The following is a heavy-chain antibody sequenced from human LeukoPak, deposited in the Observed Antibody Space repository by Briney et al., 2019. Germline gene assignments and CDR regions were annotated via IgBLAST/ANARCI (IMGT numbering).Heavy chain of an antibody. CDR1: GFTFSTYG. J-gene: IGHJ3*02. V-gene: IGHV3-30*02. CDR3: ARDSDYYDSSGYYEVSRAFDI. Sequence: GGSLRLSCAASGFTFSTYGMHWVRQAPGKGLEWVAFIRYDGRNKYYADSVKGRFTISRDNSKNTLCLQMNSLRAEDTAVYYCARDSDYYDSSGYYEVSRAFDIWGQGTMVTVSS. D-gene: IGHD3-22*01. CDR2: IRYDGRNK.